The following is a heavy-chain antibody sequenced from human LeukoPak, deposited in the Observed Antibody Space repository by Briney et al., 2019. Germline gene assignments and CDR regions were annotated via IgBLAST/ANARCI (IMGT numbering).Heavy chain of an antibody. Sequence: PGGSLRLSCAASGFTSSTYNMNWVRQAPGKGLEWVSYINTDSSSIYYADSVKGRFTISRDNSKNTLYLQMNSLRAEDTAVYYCARAVGPFDFWGPGTIVIVSS. V-gene: IGHV3-48*01. CDR1: GFTSSTYN. CDR3: ARAVGPFDF. CDR2: INTDSSSI. J-gene: IGHJ3*01.